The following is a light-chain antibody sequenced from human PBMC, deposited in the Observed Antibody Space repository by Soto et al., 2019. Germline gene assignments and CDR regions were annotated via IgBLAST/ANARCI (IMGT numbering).Light chain of an antibody. CDR3: QQYNNWPG. J-gene: IGKJ2*01. V-gene: IGKV3-15*01. CDR2: GAS. Sequence: EIVMTQSPATLSVSPGERATLSCRASQSVSSNLAWYQQKPGQNPRLLIYGASTRATGIPARFSGSGSGTEFTLTISSLQSEDFAVYYCQQYNNWPGFGQGTKLEIK. CDR1: QSVSSN.